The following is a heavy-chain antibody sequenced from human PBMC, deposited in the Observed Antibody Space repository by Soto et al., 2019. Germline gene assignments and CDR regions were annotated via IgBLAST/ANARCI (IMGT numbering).Heavy chain of an antibody. V-gene: IGHV3-21*01. CDR3: ARDRTYYYDSSGYYYFDY. Sequence: GGSLRLSCAASGFTFSSYSMNWVRQAPGKGLEWVSSISSSSSYIYYADSVKGRFTISRDNAKNSLYLQMNSLRAEDTAVYYCARDRTYYYDSSGYYYFDYWGQGTLVTAPQ. CDR2: ISSSSSYI. J-gene: IGHJ4*02. D-gene: IGHD3-22*01. CDR1: GFTFSSYS.